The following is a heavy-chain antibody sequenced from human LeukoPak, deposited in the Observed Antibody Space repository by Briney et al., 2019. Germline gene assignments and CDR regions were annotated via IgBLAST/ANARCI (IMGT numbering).Heavy chain of an antibody. CDR1: GGSISSGDYY. Sequence: SETLSLTCTVSGGSISSGDYYWSWIRQPPGKGLEWIGYIYYSGSTYYNPSLKRRVTISVDTSKNQFSLKLSSVTAADTALYYCATLWGPRYCSSTSCWGVWGKGTTVTVSS. CDR2: IYYSGST. J-gene: IGHJ6*04. CDR3: ATLWGPRYCSSTSCWGV. V-gene: IGHV4-30-4*08. D-gene: IGHD2-2*01.